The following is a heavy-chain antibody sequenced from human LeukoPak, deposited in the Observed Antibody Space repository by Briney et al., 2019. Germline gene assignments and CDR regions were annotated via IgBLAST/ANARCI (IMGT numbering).Heavy chain of an antibody. Sequence: PSETLSLTCTGPGGSLSGLYWSWIRQPPGEGLEWIGYVYYTGSTNSNPSLTSRVAISVDTSKNQFSLKLSSLTAADTAVYYCATGGGRGYNYGYYYWGRGSLVTVSS. J-gene: IGHJ4*02. CDR1: GGSLSGLY. CDR2: VYYTGST. CDR3: ATGGGRGYNYGYYY. V-gene: IGHV4-59*08. D-gene: IGHD5-18*01.